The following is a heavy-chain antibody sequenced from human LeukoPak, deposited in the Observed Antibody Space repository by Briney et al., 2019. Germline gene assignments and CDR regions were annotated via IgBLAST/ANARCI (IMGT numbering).Heavy chain of an antibody. CDR3: AKAVGSSGYFSRDAFDI. CDR1: GFTFSGYA. Sequence: GGSLRLSYAPSGFTFSGYAMSWVRQAPGKGLEWVADISGGGSGTYYADSVRGRFTISRDNSKNTVYLQMNSLRAEDTAIYYCAKAVGSSGYFSRDAFDIWGQGTMVTVSS. D-gene: IGHD3-22*01. CDR2: ISGGGSGT. J-gene: IGHJ3*02. V-gene: IGHV3-23*01.